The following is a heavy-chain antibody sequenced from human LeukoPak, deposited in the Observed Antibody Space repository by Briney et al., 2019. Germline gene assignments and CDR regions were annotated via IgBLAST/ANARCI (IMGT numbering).Heavy chain of an antibody. CDR1: GFTVSSSY. D-gene: IGHD4-17*01. CDR3: AKDVYGDYGGLDY. CDR2: IYSGGST. Sequence: GGSLRLSCAATGFTVSSSYMSWVRQAPGKGLEWVSVIYSGGSTYYADSVKGRFAISRDNSKNTLYLQMNSLRAEDTAVYYCAKDVYGDYGGLDYWGQGTLVTVSS. J-gene: IGHJ4*02. V-gene: IGHV3-53*01.